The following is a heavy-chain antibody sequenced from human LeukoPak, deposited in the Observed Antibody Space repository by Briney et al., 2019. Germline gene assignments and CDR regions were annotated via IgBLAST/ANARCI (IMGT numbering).Heavy chain of an antibody. CDR3: ARQIDDGDPEDCFNV. CDR1: AGPISSHY. CDR2: IYYSGST. V-gene: IGHV4-59*11. J-gene: IGHJ3*01. D-gene: IGHD4/OR15-4a*01. Sequence: SETLSLTCTVSAGPISSHYWTWIRQPPGKGLEWIGYIYYSGSTNYNPSLKSRVTISVDTSKNQFSLKLSSVTAADTAMYYCARQIDDGDPEDCFNVWGQGTMVTVSS.